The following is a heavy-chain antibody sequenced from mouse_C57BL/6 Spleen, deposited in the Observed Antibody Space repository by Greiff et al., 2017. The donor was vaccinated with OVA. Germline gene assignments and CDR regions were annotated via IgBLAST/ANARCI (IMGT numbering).Heavy chain of an antibody. J-gene: IGHJ4*01. CDR1: GYTFTSYW. CDR3: ARSLYERGAMDY. V-gene: IGHV1-64*01. D-gene: IGHD2-3*01. CDR2: IHPNSGST. Sequence: VQLQQPGAELVKPGASVKLSCKASGYTFTSYWMHWVKQRPGQGLEWIGMIHPNSGSTNYNEKFKSKATLTVDKSSSTAYMQLSSLTSEDSAVYYCARSLYERGAMDYWGQGTSVTVSS.